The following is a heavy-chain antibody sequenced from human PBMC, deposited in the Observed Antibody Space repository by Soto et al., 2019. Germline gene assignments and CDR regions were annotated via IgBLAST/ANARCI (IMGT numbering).Heavy chain of an antibody. J-gene: IGHJ4*02. V-gene: IGHV3-15*01. D-gene: IGHD4-17*01. CDR3: TTDGLDYGDRFVFDY. Sequence: GGSLRLSCAASGFTFSNAWMSWVRQAPGKGLEWVGRIKSKTDGGTTDYAAPVKGRFTISRDDSKNTLYLQMNSLKTEDTAVYYCTTDGLDYGDRFVFDYWGQGTLVTVSS. CDR1: GFTFSNAW. CDR2: IKSKTDGGTT.